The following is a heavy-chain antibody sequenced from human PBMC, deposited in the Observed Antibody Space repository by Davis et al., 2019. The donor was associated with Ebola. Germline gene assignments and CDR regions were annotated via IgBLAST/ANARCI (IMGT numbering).Heavy chain of an antibody. CDR3: ARLRRGNSWYLDAIDL. D-gene: IGHD6-13*01. Sequence: SETLSLTCSVSGGSLGRYYWNCPRQSPGKSLEWLPFIHYTGSTDYNPYLKSRMTVSVDMSQNLLSLKLISVTPADTAIYYCARLRRGNSWYLDAIDLWGQGTMVTVSA. V-gene: IGHV4-59*01. CDR1: GGSLGRYY. CDR2: IHYTGST. J-gene: IGHJ3*01.